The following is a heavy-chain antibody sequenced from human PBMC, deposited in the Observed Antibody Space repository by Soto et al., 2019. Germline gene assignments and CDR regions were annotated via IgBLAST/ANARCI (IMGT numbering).Heavy chain of an antibody. V-gene: IGHV1-18*01. CDR1: GYTFTNYG. J-gene: IGHJ5*02. CDR3: ARGVGSGSSYNQYNWFDP. D-gene: IGHD3-10*01. CDR2: INVYNGNT. Sequence: QVQLVQSGGEVKKPGASVKVSCKASGYTFTNYGISCVRQAPGQVLEWMGWINVYNGNTKYAQKVQGRVPMPTDTSTSTAYMELRSLRSDDTAVYYCARGVGSGSSYNQYNWFDPWGQGTLVTVSS.